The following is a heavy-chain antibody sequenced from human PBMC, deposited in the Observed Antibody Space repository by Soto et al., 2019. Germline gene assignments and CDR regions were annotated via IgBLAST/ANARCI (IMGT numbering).Heavy chain of an antibody. Sequence: EVQLLESGGGLVQPGGSLRLSCAASGFTFSSYAMSWVRQAPGKGLEWVSAVSGSGGSTYYADSVKGRFTISRHNSKNTLYLQMNSLRAEDTAVYYCAKDRHSSSCYMGHYYYYGMDVWGQGTTVTVSS. V-gene: IGHV3-23*01. CDR3: AKDRHSSSCYMGHYYYYGMDV. J-gene: IGHJ6*02. CDR2: VSGSGGST. D-gene: IGHD6-13*01. CDR1: GFTFSSYA.